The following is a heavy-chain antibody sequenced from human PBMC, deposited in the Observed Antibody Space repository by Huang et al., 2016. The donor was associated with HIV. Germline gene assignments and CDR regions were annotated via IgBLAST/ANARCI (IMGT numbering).Heavy chain of an antibody. J-gene: IGHJ4*02. V-gene: IGHV1-69*01. CDR1: GGTFSRYA. CDR3: ARGDYLGY. Sequence: QVQLVQSGAAVKNPGSSVKVACKASGGTFSRYAISWVRQAPGQGLEGMGVIIPIFGTANYAQKFQGRVTITADESTSTAYMELSSLRSDDTAVYYCARGDYLGYWGQGTLVTVSS. D-gene: IGHD3-16*01. CDR2: IIPIFGTA.